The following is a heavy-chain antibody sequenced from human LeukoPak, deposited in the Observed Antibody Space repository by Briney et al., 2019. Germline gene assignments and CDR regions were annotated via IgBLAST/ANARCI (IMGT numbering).Heavy chain of an antibody. V-gene: IGHV4-39*07. CDR3: ARTPDSSGYYYEDY. D-gene: IGHD3-22*01. CDR2: IYYSGST. J-gene: IGHJ4*02. CDR1: GGSISSSSYY. Sequence: SETLSLTCTVSGGSISSSSYYWGWIRQPPGKGLEWIGSIYYSGSTYYNPSLKSRVTISVDTSKNQFSLKLSSVTAADTAVYYCARTPDSSGYYYEDYWGQGTLVTVSS.